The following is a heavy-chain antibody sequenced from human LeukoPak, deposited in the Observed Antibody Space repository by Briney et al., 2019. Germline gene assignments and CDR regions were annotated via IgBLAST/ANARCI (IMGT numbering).Heavy chain of an antibody. J-gene: IGHJ4*02. CDR3: ARHLSTVTTVFDY. CDR1: GGSFSGYY. V-gene: IGHV4-34*01. CDR2: INHSGST. D-gene: IGHD4-17*01. Sequence: SETLSLICAVYGGSFSGYYWSWIRQPPGKGLEWIGEINHSGSTNYNPSLKSRVTISVDTSKNQFSLKLSSGTAADTAVYYCARHLSTVTTVFDYWGQGTLVTVSS.